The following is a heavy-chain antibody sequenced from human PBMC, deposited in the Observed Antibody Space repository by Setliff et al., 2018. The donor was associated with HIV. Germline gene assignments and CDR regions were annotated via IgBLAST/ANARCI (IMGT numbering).Heavy chain of an antibody. CDR2: IYYSGST. CDR1: GGSISSYY. V-gene: IGHV4-59*05. D-gene: IGHD3-22*01. Sequence: SATLSLTCTVSGGSISSYYWSWIRQPPGKGLEWIGSIYYSGSTYYNPSLNSRVTISVDASKNQFSLKLSSVTAADTAVYYCASLPPLYDSSGYYFDYWGQGTLVTVSS. CDR3: ASLPPLYDSSGYYFDY. J-gene: IGHJ4*02.